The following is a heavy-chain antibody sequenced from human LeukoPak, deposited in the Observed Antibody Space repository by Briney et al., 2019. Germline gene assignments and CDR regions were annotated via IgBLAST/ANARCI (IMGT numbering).Heavy chain of an antibody. CDR1: GDSISGSNHY. Sequence: SETLSLTCTVTGDSISGSNHYWAWIRQSPGKGLEWIGSIYRYGSTYYNPSLKSRVTMSVDTSRNEFSLKVTSVTAADTAVYYCARRGRRSILAVPPAIVAFDIWGQGTMVTVSS. CDR2: IYRYGST. CDR3: ARRGRRSILAVPPAIVAFDI. D-gene: IGHD2-2*01. J-gene: IGHJ3*02. V-gene: IGHV4-39*07.